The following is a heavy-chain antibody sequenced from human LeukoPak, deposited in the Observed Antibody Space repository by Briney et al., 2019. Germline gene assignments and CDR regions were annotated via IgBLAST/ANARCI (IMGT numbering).Heavy chain of an antibody. CDR2: ISGTDSGT. D-gene: IGHD2-21*02. Sequence: GQSLRLSCEASGFTFITYAMSWDRQAPGKVLQWVSCISGTDSGTYYTDSVKGRFTISRDNSKNTVYLQIDSLRAEDTAVYYCAKCMSGSGVCLNFDSWGQGILVTVSS. CDR3: AKCMSGSGVCLNFDS. J-gene: IGHJ4*02. CDR1: GFTFITYA. V-gene: IGHV3-23*01.